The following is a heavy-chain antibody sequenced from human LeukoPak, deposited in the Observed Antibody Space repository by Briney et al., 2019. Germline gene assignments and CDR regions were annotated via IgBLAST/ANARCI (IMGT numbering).Heavy chain of an antibody. D-gene: IGHD5-24*01. V-gene: IGHV3-74*01. Sequence: GGSLRLSCAASGFTFSSYWMHWVRQAPGQGLVWVSRMNSDGSSSSYADSVKGRFTISRDNAKSTLYLQMNSLRAEDTAVYYCARGGDGSNIYWYFDLWGRGTLVTVSS. CDR3: ARGGDGSNIYWYFDL. CDR2: MNSDGSSS. CDR1: GFTFSSYW. J-gene: IGHJ2*01.